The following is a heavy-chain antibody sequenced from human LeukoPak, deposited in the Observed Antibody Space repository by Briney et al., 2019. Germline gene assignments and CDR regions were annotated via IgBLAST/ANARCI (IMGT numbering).Heavy chain of an antibody. V-gene: IGHV3-30*18. Sequence: GRSLRLSCAASGFTFSSYGMHWVRQAPGKGLEWVAVISYDGSNKYHADSVKGRFTISRDNSRNTLYLQMNSLRAEDTAVYYCAKEGGDYWGQGTLVTVSS. CDR1: GFTFSSYG. D-gene: IGHD2-15*01. J-gene: IGHJ4*02. CDR3: AKEGGDY. CDR2: ISYDGSNK.